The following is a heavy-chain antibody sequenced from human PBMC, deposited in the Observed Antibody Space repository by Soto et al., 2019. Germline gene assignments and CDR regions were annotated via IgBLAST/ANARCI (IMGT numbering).Heavy chain of an antibody. CDR1: GGSISSYY. Sequence: SETLSLTCTVSGGSISSYYWSWIRQPPGKGLEWIGYIYYSGSTNYNPSLKSRVTISVDTSKNQFSLKLSSVTAADTAVYYCARIDPYSEKYFDYWGQGTLVTVSS. J-gene: IGHJ4*02. V-gene: IGHV4-59*08. CDR2: IYYSGST. D-gene: IGHD5-12*01. CDR3: ARIDPYSEKYFDY.